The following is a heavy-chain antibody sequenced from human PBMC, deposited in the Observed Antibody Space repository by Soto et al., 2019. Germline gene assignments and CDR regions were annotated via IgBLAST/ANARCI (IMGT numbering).Heavy chain of an antibody. CDR3: ARGGSYYYGSGSYPGGTFVP. V-gene: IGHV4-59*12. D-gene: IGHD3-10*01. CDR1: GGSISSYY. J-gene: IGHJ5*02. Sequence: PSETLSLTCTVSGGSISSYYWSWIRQPPGKGLEWIGYIYYSGRTNYNPSLKSRVTISVDTSKNQFSLKLSSVTAADTAVYYCARGGSYYYGSGSYPGGTFVPWGQGTLVTVSS. CDR2: IYYSGRT.